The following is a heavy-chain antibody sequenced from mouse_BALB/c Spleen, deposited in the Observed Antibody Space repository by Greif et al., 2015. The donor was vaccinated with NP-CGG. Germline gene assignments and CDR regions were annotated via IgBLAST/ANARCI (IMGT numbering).Heavy chain of an antibody. J-gene: IGHJ2*01. CDR3: TSVVRDFDC. CDR1: GFTFSNYW. Sequence: EVQVVESGGGLVQPGGSMKLSCVASGFTFSNYWMNWVRQSPEKGLEWVAEIGLKSNNYATHYAESVKGRFTISRDDSKSSVYMQMSNLRAEETGIYYCTSVVRDFDCWGQGTTLAVSS. CDR2: IGLKSNNYAT. V-gene: IGHV6-6*02. D-gene: IGHD1-1*01.